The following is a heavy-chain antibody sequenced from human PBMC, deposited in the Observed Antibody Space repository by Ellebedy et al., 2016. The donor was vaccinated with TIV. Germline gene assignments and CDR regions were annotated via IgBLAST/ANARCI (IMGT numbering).Heavy chain of an antibody. CDR3: AKDTGASDRHSLDS. CDR2: IRGSGGST. V-gene: IGHV3-23*01. Sequence: GGSLRLSCAASGFTFSSYAMSWVRQAPGKGLEWVSTIRGSGGSTYYADSVRGRFTISRDNSKKTLHLQMSSLRGEDTGLYFCAKDTGASDRHSLDSWGQGTLVTVLS. CDR1: GFTFSSYA. J-gene: IGHJ5*01. D-gene: IGHD2-8*02.